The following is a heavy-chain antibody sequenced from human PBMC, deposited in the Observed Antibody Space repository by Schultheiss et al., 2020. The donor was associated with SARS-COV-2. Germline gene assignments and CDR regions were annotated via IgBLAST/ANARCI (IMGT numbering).Heavy chain of an antibody. J-gene: IGHJ4*02. V-gene: IGHV3-23*01. CDR1: GFTFSDYY. Sequence: GGSLRLSCAASGFTFSDYYMSWIRQAPGKGLEWVSAISGSGGFTYYADSVKGRFTISRDNSKNTLYLQMNSLRAEDTAVYYCAKGSTGYSYGMNWGQGTLVTVSS. D-gene: IGHD5-18*01. CDR2: ISGSGGFT. CDR3: AKGSTGYSYGMN.